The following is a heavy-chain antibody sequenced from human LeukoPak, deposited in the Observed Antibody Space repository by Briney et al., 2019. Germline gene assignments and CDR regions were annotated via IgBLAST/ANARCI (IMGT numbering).Heavy chain of an antibody. J-gene: IGHJ6*02. CDR3: ARKDTAMEYYYGMDV. D-gene: IGHD5-18*01. Sequence: SVKVSFKASGGTFISYAISWVRQAPGQGLEWMGGIIPIFGTTNYAQKFQGRVTITADESTSTAYMELSSLRSEDTAVYYCARKDTAMEYYYGMDVWGQGTTVTVSS. CDR1: GGTFISYA. CDR2: IIPIFGTT. V-gene: IGHV1-69*13.